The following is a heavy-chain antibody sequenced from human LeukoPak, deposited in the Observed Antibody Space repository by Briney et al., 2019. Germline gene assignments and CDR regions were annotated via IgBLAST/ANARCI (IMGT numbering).Heavy chain of an antibody. CDR1: GFTFSSYE. J-gene: IGHJ4*02. D-gene: IGHD3-10*01. V-gene: IGHV3-48*03. CDR2: ISSSGSTI. CDR3: ARGYYYGSGSYL. Sequence: PGGSLRLSCAASGFTFSSYEMNWVRQAPGKGQEWVSYISSSGSTIYYADSVKGRFTISRDNAKNSLYLQMNSLRAEDTAVYYCARGYYYGSGSYLWGQGTLVTVSS.